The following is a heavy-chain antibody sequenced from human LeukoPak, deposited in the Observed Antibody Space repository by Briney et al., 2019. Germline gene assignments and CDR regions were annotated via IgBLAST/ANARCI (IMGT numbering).Heavy chain of an antibody. CDR3: ARDRDWNSGSDY. Sequence: GGSLRLSCAASGFTFSSYNMKWVRQTPGKGLECVSSISTSSSYIYYADSVKGRFTISRDNAKNSLYLQMNSLRAEDTAVYYCARDRDWNSGSDYWGQGTLVTVSS. CDR1: GFTFSSYN. J-gene: IGHJ4*02. D-gene: IGHD1-7*01. V-gene: IGHV3-21*01. CDR2: ISTSSSYI.